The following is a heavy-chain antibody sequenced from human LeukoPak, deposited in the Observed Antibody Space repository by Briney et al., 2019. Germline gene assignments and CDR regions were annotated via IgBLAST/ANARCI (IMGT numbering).Heavy chain of an antibody. V-gene: IGHV3-30-3*01. D-gene: IGHD6-19*01. CDR1: GFTFSSYA. CDR3: ASDSDGCFDY. J-gene: IGHJ4*02. Sequence: GGSLRLSCAASGFTFSSYAMHWVRQAPGKGLEWVAVISYDGSNKYYADSVKGRFTISRDNSKNTLYLQMNSLRAEDTAVYYCASDSDGCFDYWGQGTLVTVSP. CDR2: ISYDGSNK.